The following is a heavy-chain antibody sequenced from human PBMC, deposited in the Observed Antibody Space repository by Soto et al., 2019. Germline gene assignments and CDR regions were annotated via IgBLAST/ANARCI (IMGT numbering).Heavy chain of an antibody. Sequence: QVTWKESGPVLVKPTETLTMTCTVSGFSLSNARMGVSWIRQPPGKALEWLAHIFSNDEKSYSTSLKSRLTISKDTSKSQVVLTMTNMEAVDTATYYCARIPLIYSYYGMDVWGQGTTVTVSS. D-gene: IGHD2-15*01. V-gene: IGHV2-26*01. CDR2: IFSNDEK. J-gene: IGHJ6*02. CDR3: ARIPLIYSYYGMDV. CDR1: GFSLSNARMG.